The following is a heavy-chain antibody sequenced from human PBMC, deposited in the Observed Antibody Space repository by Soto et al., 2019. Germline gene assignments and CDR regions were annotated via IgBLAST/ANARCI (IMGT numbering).Heavy chain of an antibody. V-gene: IGHV1-18*01. CDR1: GYTFTSYG. CDR2: ISAYNGNT. CDR3: ARDPVVGYCSSSSCYPYGMDV. Sequence: ASVKVSCKASGYTFTSYGISWERQAPGQGLEWMGWISAYNGNTNYAQKLQGRVTMTTDTSTSTAYMELRSLRSDDTAVYYCARDPVVGYCSSSSCYPYGMDVWGQGTTVTVSS. D-gene: IGHD2-2*01. J-gene: IGHJ6*02.